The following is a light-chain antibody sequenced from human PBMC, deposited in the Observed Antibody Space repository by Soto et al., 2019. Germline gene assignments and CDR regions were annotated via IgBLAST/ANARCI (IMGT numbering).Light chain of an antibody. Sequence: DIQMTQSPSTLSASVGDRVTITCRATQSISSWLVWYQQKPGKAPKXVIYKAFTLEGGVRSRFSGSGSGTEFTLTISSLQPDDFATYYCQQYDSSSRTFGQGTRLEIK. CDR1: QSISSW. J-gene: IGKJ5*01. CDR3: QQYDSSSRT. CDR2: KAF. V-gene: IGKV1-5*03.